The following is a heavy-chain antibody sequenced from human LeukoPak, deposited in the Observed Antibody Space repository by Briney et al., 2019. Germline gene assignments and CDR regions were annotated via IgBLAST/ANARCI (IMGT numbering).Heavy chain of an antibody. D-gene: IGHD4-17*01. CDR1: RGTFSSYA. V-gene: IGHV1-69*04. CDR2: IIPILGIA. CDR3: ARFYGDYGAFDI. J-gene: IGHJ3*02. Sequence: ASVKVSCKASRGTFSSYAISWVRQAPGQGLEWMGRIIPILGIANYAQKFQGRVTITADKSTSTAYMELSSLRSEDTAVYYCARFYGDYGAFDIWGQGTMVTVSS.